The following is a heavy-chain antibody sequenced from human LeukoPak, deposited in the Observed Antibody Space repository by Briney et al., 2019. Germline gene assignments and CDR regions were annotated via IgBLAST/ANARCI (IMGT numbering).Heavy chain of an antibody. Sequence: GASVKVSFKASVYTFTCYDINWVRQAHGQGHEWMGWMNPNSGNTGNAHKFQGRVTMTRDTSISTAYMELSRLRSDTTAVYYCARGRIQLWSGGRDAFDIWGQGTMVTISS. D-gene: IGHD5-18*01. CDR2: MNPNSGNT. J-gene: IGHJ3*02. V-gene: IGHV1-8*02. CDR3: ARGRIQLWSGGRDAFDI. CDR1: VYTFTCYD.